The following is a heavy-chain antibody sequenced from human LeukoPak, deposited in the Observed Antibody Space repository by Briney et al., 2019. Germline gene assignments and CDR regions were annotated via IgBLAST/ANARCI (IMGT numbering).Heavy chain of an antibody. Sequence: SETLSLTCSVSGVSVGSHFWSWVRQPAGKALEWIGRVSASGAISSNPSLNSRVTMSLDTSKNQFSLKLTSATAADTAVYFCARAYCGGDCTAGGAFDIWGQGTMVTVSS. CDR1: GVSVGSHF. CDR3: ARAYCGGDCTAGGAFDI. V-gene: IGHV4-4*07. J-gene: IGHJ3*02. CDR2: VSASGAI. D-gene: IGHD2-21*01.